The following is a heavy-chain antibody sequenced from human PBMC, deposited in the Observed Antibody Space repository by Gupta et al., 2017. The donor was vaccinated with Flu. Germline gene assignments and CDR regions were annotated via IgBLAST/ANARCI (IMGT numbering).Heavy chain of an antibody. CDR1: GLFSSVYG. D-gene: IGHD2-15*01. J-gene: IGHJ4*02. Sequence: QVHLVGSGGGAVKPGRSLRPSCAALGLFSSVYGLHWVRQAPGKGVEWLAVISYDGSYKYYGDSVKGRFTISRDNSKNTLYLQMNSLRPDDTAVYYCARDQREYCSGGDCYPQILDFWGQGSLVTVSP. CDR3: ARDQREYCSGGDCYPQILDF. CDR2: ISYDGSYK. V-gene: IGHV3-30*03.